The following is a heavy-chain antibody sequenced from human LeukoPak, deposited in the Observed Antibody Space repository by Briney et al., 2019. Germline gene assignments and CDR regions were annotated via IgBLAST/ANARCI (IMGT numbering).Heavy chain of an antibody. V-gene: IGHV3-23*01. CDR3: AKDRYSGSYLQNGPCAH. CDR1: GFTFNTYG. J-gene: IGHJ4*02. CDR2: ISSTGGST. D-gene: IGHD1-26*01. Sequence: GGSLRLSCAASGFTFNTYGMIWVRQAPGKGLEWVSGISSTGGSTYNAHSVKGRFTISRDNSKNTLYLRMNSLRPEDTAVYYCAKDRYSGSYLQNGPCAHWGQGTLVAVSS.